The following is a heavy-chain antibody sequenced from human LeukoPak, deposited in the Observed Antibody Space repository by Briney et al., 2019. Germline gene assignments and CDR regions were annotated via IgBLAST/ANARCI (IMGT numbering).Heavy chain of an antibody. Sequence: NGRIYTSGSTNYNPSLKSRVTMSGDTSKNQFSLKLSSVTAADTAVYYCARGGDYYDSSGYPFDYWGQGTLVTVSS. J-gene: IGHJ4*02. CDR3: ARGGDYYDSSGYPFDY. V-gene: IGHV4-4*07. D-gene: IGHD3-22*01. CDR2: IYTSGST.